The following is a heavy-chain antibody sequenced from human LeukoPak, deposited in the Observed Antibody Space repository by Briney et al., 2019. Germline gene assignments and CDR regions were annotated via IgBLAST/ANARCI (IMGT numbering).Heavy chain of an antibody. CDR3: AKGAIVATTADYFDY. Sequence: GRSLRLSCAASGFTFSSYGMHWVRQAPGKGLEWVAVISYDGSDKYYADSVKGRFTISRDNSKNTLYLQMNSLRAEDTAVYYCAKGAIVATTADYFDYWGQGTLVTVSS. CDR1: GFTFSSYG. J-gene: IGHJ4*02. CDR2: ISYDGSDK. V-gene: IGHV3-30*18. D-gene: IGHD5-12*01.